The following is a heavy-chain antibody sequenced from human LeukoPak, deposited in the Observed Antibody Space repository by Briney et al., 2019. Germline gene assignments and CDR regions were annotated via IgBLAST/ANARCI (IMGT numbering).Heavy chain of an antibody. D-gene: IGHD2-2*01. CDR2: SKSKTDGGTT. J-gene: IGHJ5*02. CDR1: GFTLSSVW. Sequence: GGSLRLSCAGSGFTLSSVWMTWVRQAPGKGLEWVGLSKSKTDGGTTDYAAPVKGRFTISRDDSKNTLYLQMNSLKTEDTAVYYCAKYCISADCYANWFGPWGQGTLVTVSS. CDR3: AKYCISADCYANWFGP. V-gene: IGHV3-15*01.